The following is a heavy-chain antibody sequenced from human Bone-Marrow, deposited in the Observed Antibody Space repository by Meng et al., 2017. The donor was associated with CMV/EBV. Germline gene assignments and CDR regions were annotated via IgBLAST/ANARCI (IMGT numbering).Heavy chain of an antibody. Sequence: ASVKVSCKASGYTFTGYYMHWVRQAPGQGLEWMGWINPNSGGTNYAQKFQGRVTMTRDTSISTAYMELSRLRSDDTAVYYCARDPSSPNIVVVPAAPSGMDVWGQGPTVTVSS. J-gene: IGHJ6*02. CDR3: ARDPSSPNIVVVPAAPSGMDV. D-gene: IGHD2-2*01. CDR1: GYTFTGYY. CDR2: INPNSGGT. V-gene: IGHV1-2*02.